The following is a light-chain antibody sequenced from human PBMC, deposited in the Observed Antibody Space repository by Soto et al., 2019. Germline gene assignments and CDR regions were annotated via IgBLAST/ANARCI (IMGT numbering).Light chain of an antibody. CDR2: ATS. V-gene: IGKV1-39*01. Sequence: DTQMAQSPSSLSASVGDRISITCRASQTVSTYLNLYQQKEGQAPTLLISATSTLKSGVPSRFSGSGSGTEFTLTITSLRHEDFATYYCQQTYTTPRTFGQGTKV. CDR3: QQTYTTPRT. CDR1: QTVSTY. J-gene: IGKJ1*01.